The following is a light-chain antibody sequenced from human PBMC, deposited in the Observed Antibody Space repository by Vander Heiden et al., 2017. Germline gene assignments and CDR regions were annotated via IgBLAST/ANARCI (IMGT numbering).Light chain of an antibody. CDR1: NNGSKR. CDR2: DDS. Sequence: SYVLTPPPSVSVAPGQTARITCGGNNNGSKRVHWYQQKPGQAPVLVVYDDSGRPSGIPERFSGSNSGNTATLTISRVEAGDEADYYCQVWDSSSDHHYVFGTGTKVTVL. CDR3: QVWDSSSDHHYV. J-gene: IGLJ1*01. V-gene: IGLV3-21*02.